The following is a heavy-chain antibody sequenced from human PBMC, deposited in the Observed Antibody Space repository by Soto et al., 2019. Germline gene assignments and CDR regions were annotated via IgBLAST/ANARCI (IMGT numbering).Heavy chain of an antibody. CDR2: ISSNGGST. J-gene: IGHJ5*02. CDR1: GFTFSSYS. CDR3: ARGRYYGSGSFKYNWFDP. V-gene: IGHV3-64*01. D-gene: IGHD3-10*01. Sequence: PGGSLSLSCAASGFTFSSYSMHWVRQAPGKGLEYVSAISSNGGSTYYANSVKGRFTISRDNSKNTLYLQMGSLRAEDMAVYYCARGRYYGSGSFKYNWFDPWGQGTLVTVSS.